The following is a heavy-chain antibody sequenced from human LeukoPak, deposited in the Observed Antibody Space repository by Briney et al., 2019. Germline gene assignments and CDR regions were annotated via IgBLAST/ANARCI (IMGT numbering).Heavy chain of an antibody. CDR1: GFSFSSYW. CDR2: INSDGTSV. D-gene: IGHD3-22*01. Sequence: EGSLRLSCAASGFSFSSYWMHWVRQVPGKGLVWVSRINSDGTSVRYADSVKGRFTISRDNAKNTLYLQMNSLRAEDTGVYYCGRSHYYDSSGNFYYYYAMDVWGQGTTVTVSS. J-gene: IGHJ6*02. CDR3: GRSHYYDSSGNFYYYYAMDV. V-gene: IGHV3-74*01.